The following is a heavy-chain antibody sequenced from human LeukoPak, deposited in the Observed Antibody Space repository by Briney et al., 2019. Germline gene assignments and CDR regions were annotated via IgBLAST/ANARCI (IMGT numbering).Heavy chain of an antibody. CDR3: ARGGLSGYRSWYFAL. D-gene: IGHD3-3*01. Sequence: GGSLRLSCAASGFTFSSYSMKWVRQAPGKGLEWVSYISSSSSSSRTIYYADSVRGRFIISRDNAKNSLYLQMNSLRDEDTAVYYCARGGLSGYRSWYFALWGRGTLVTVSS. CDR1: GFTFSSYS. J-gene: IGHJ2*01. V-gene: IGHV3-48*02. CDR2: ISSSSSSSRTI.